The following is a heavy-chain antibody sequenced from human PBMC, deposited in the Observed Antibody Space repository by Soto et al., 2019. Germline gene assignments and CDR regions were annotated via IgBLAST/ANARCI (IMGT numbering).Heavy chain of an antibody. CDR3: AKNPGYYYDNTGYHFDY. D-gene: IGHD3-22*01. CDR2: ISYDGSNK. V-gene: IGHV3-30*18. Sequence: SLRLSCAASGFTFINYGMHWARQAPGEGLEWVAVISYDGSNKFYTDSVKGRFTISRDNSKNTLYLQMNSLRAEDTAVYYCAKNPGYYYDNTGYHFDYWGKGPRVTVPS. CDR1: GFTFINYG. J-gene: IGHJ4*02.